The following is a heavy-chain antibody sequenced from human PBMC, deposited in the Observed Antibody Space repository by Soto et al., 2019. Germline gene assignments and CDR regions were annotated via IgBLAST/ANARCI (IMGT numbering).Heavy chain of an antibody. CDR1: GFNFGNYG. CDR2: IWFNGINK. V-gene: IGHV3-33*01. J-gene: IGHJ4*02. CDR3: VRDGDFSTGSGKDY. D-gene: IGHD3-10*01. Sequence: GSLRLSCAASGFNFGNYGMRWGRHAAGKGLEWVAFIWFNGINKYYAESVKGRFAISRDNSENSLFLQMDSLRVDDTGVCYCVRDGDFSTGSGKDYWGQGSLVTVSS.